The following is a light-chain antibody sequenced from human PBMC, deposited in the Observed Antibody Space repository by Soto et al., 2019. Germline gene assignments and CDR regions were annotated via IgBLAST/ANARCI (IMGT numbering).Light chain of an antibody. Sequence: EIVMTQSPGTLSVSPGERATLSCRASQGVGTNLAWYQQRPCQAPRLLIYAASTRATGIPARFSGRGSGTEFTLTISSLQSEDFALYFCQQYNNWPLYSFGQGTKLEIK. CDR3: QQYNNWPLYS. J-gene: IGKJ2*01. V-gene: IGKV3-15*01. CDR1: QGVGTN. CDR2: AAS.